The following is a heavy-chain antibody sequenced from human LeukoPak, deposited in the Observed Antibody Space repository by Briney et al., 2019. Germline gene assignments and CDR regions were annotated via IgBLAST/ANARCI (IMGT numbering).Heavy chain of an antibody. CDR2: IIPIFGTA. D-gene: IGHD3-3*01. J-gene: IGHJ5*02. V-gene: IGHV1-69*05. CDR1: GGTFSSYA. CDR3: AHSAYDFWSGYLHWFDP. Sequence: SVKVSCKASGGTFSSYAISWVRQAPGQGLEWMGRIIPIFGTANYAQKFQGRVTITTDGSTSTAYMELSSLRSEDTAVYYCAHSAYDFWSGYLHWFDPWGQGTLVTVSS.